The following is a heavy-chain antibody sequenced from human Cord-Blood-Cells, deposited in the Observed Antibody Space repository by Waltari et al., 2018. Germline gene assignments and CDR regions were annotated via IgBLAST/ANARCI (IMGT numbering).Heavy chain of an antibody. D-gene: IGHD7-27*01. CDR2: ISSSSSYI. CDR3: ASKTGRETGDDAFDI. Sequence: EVQLVESGGGLVKPGGSLRLSCAAPGLTFSRYSMTWVRQAQGKGLEWVSSISSSSSYIDYADSVKGRCTISRDNAKNSLYLQMNSLRAEDTAVYYCASKTGRETGDDAFDIWGQGTMVTVSS. CDR1: GLTFSRYS. V-gene: IGHV3-21*01. J-gene: IGHJ3*02.